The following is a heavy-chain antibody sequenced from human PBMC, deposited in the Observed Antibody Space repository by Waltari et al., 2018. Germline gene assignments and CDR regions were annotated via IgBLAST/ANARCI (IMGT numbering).Heavy chain of an antibody. D-gene: IGHD2-2*01. CDR2: IYYSGST. J-gene: IGHJ3*02. CDR3: AREATWEYQPSLRDAFDI. CDR1: GGSISSYS. V-gene: IGHV4-59*01. Sequence: QVQLQESGPGLVKPSETLSLTCTVSGGSISSYSWSWIRQPPGKGLEWIGYIYYSGSTNYNPSLKSRVTISVDTSKNQFSLKLSSVTAADTAVYYCAREATWEYQPSLRDAFDIWGQGTMVTVSS.